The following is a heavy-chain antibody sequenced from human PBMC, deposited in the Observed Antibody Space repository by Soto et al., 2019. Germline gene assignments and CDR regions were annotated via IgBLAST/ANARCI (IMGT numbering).Heavy chain of an antibody. V-gene: IGHV3-48*03. Sequence: GGSLRLSCAASGFTFSSYEMNWVRQAPGKGLDWVSYISSSGRATYYADSVKGRFTISRDNAKNSMYLQMNSLGAEDTAVYFCARVIAVASYDVWGQGTLVTVSS. CDR1: GFTFSSYE. CDR3: ARVIAVASYDV. CDR2: ISSSGRAT. J-gene: IGHJ4*02. D-gene: IGHD6-19*01.